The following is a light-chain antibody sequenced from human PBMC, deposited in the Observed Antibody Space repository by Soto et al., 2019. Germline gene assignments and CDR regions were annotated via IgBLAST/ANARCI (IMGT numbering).Light chain of an antibody. Sequence: QSVLTQPASVSGSPGQSITISCTGTSSDVGGYNYVSWYQQHPGIDPKLIIFDVTYRPSGVSNRFSGSKSGNTASLTISGLQPEDEADYYCRSYTSSITLEVFGGGTKLTVL. CDR1: SSDVGGYNY. CDR2: DVT. V-gene: IGLV2-14*01. CDR3: RSYTSSITLEV. J-gene: IGLJ2*01.